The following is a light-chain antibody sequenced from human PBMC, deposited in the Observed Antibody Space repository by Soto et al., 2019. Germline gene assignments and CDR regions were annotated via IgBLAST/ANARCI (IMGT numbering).Light chain of an antibody. CDR2: GAS. CDR3: QQNYNMTRT. J-gene: IGKJ5*01. CDR1: QSISIY. V-gene: IGKV1-39*01. Sequence: IQLTQSPSSLSASVGDRVTITCRASQSISIYVNWYQQQPGRAPKFLIFGASTLQRGVPSRFSGSGCGTDFSLTSSSLQPEDFATYYCQQNYNMTRTFGQGTRLEIK.